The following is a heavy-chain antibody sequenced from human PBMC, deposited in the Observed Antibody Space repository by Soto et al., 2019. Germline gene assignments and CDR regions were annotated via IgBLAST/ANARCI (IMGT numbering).Heavy chain of an antibody. J-gene: IGHJ4*02. Sequence: SETLSLTCTVSGGSISSYYWSWIRQPPGKGLEWIGYIYYSGSTNYNPSHKSRVTISVDTSKNQFSLKLSSVTAADTAVYYCARGCSSTSCYYYWGQGTLVTVSS. CDR3: ARGCSSTSCYYY. V-gene: IGHV4-59*08. CDR1: GGSISSYY. D-gene: IGHD2-2*01. CDR2: IYYSGST.